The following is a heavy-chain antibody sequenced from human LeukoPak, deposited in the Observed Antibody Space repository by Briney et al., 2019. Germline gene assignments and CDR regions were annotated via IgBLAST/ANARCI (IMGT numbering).Heavy chain of an antibody. CDR2: IYYSGST. CDR1: GGSISSYY. D-gene: IGHD6-13*01. Sequence: PSETLSLTCTVSGGSISSYYWSWIRQPPGKGLEWIGYIYYSGSTNYNPSLKSRVTISVDTSKNQFSLKLSSVTAADTAVYYCARVIRGSSSWYVGPGAFDIWGQGTMVTVSS. CDR3: ARVIRGSSSWYVGPGAFDI. V-gene: IGHV4-59*01. J-gene: IGHJ3*02.